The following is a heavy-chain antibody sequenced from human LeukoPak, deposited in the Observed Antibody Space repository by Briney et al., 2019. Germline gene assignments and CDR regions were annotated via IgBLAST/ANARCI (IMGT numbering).Heavy chain of an antibody. Sequence: GGSLRLSCAASGFTFDDYAMHWVRQAPGKGLEWVSLISWDGGSTYYADSVKGRFTISRDNSKNSLYLQMNSLRAEDTALYYCAKDKLPHSSGWYASDYWGQGTLVTVSS. D-gene: IGHD6-19*01. CDR3: AKDKLPHSSGWYASDY. J-gene: IGHJ4*02. CDR2: ISWDGGST. V-gene: IGHV3-43D*03. CDR1: GFTFDDYA.